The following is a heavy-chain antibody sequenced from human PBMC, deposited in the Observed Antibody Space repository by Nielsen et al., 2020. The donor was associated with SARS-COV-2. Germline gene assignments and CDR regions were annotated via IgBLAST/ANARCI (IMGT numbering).Heavy chain of an antibody. CDR2: INADNGNT. CDR1: GYSFTTYA. CDR3: ARDRQKRFDV. J-gene: IGHJ6*02. Sequence: ASVKVSCKASGYSFTTYAIHWARQAPGQRLEWMGWINADNGNTRYSQEFQGRVTLNRDTSASTAYMELSSLRSEDTAVYYCARDRQKRFDVWGQGTTVTVSS. V-gene: IGHV1-3*01.